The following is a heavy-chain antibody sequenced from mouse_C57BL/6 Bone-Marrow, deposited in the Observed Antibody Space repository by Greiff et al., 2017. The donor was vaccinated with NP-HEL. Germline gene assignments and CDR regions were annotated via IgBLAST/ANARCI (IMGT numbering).Heavy chain of an antibody. CDR2: INPNNGGT. J-gene: IGHJ1*03. Sequence: EVKLQQSGPELVKPGASVKISCKASGYTFTDYYMNWVKQSHGKSLEWIGDINPNNGGTSYNQKFKGKATLTVDKSSSTAYMELRSLTSEDSAVYYCARGGWYFDVWGTGTTVTVSS. CDR1: GYTFTDYY. CDR3: ARGGWYFDV. V-gene: IGHV1-26*01.